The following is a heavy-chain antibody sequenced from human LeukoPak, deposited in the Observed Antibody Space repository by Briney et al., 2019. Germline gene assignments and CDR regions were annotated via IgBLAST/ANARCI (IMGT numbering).Heavy chain of an antibody. CDR1: GFTFSGYA. CDR2: ISGSGGST. Sequence: GGSLRLSCAASGFTFSGYAMSWVRQAPGKGLEWVSAISGSGGSTYYADSVKGRFTISRDNSKNTVFLQMNSLRAEDTAVYYCAKDLLLYYYDSSGAVFDYWGQGTLVTVSS. D-gene: IGHD3-22*01. V-gene: IGHV3-23*01. J-gene: IGHJ4*02. CDR3: AKDLLLYYYDSSGAVFDY.